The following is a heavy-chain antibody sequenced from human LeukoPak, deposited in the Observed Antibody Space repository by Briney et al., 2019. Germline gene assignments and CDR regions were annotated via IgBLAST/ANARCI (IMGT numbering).Heavy chain of an antibody. Sequence: PSETLSLTCTVSGGSISSGGYYWSWIRQHPGKGLEWIGYIYYSGSTYYNPSLKSRVTISVDTSKNPFSLKLSSVTAAETAVYYCARNQGYSSSWDDAFDLWGQGPMVPVS. CDR3: ARNQGYSSSWDDAFDL. J-gene: IGHJ3*01. CDR2: IYYSGST. D-gene: IGHD6-13*01. CDR1: GGSISSGGYY. V-gene: IGHV4-31*03.